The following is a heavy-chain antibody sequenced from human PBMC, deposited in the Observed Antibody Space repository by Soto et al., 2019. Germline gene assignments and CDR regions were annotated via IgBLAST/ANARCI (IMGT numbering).Heavy chain of an antibody. J-gene: IGHJ6*02. CDR2: ISYDGSNK. CDR1: GFTFSSYA. D-gene: IGHD2-2*02. V-gene: IGHV3-30-3*01. CDR3: ARDGRYCSSTSCYNYYGMDV. Sequence: PGGSLRLSCAASGFTFSSYAMHWVRQAPGKGLEWVAVISYDGSNKYYADSVKGRFTISRDNSKNTLYLQMNSLRAEDTAVYYCARDGRYCSSTSCYNYYGMDVWGQGTTVTVSS.